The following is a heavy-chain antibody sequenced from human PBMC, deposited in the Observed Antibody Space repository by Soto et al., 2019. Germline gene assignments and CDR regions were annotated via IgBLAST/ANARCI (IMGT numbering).Heavy chain of an antibody. CDR2: INHSGST. Sequence: SETLSLTCAVYGGSFSGYYWSWIRQPPGKGLEWIGEINHSGSTNYNPSLKSRVTISVDTSKNQFSLKLSSVTAADTAVYYCAMGPPRYCSGGSCYEKTFDIWGQGTMVTVSS. D-gene: IGHD2-15*01. CDR1: GGSFSGYY. V-gene: IGHV4-34*01. CDR3: AMGPPRYCSGGSCYEKTFDI. J-gene: IGHJ3*02.